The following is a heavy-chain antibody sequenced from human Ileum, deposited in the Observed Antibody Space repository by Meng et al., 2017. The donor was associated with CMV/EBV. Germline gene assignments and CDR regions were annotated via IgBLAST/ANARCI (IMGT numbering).Heavy chain of an antibody. CDR2: ISSSGSTI. D-gene: IGHD6-19*01. CDR3: ARATKQWLVIRLYYYFDY. J-gene: IGHJ4*02. V-gene: IGHV3-48*03. CDR1: GITFSSSS. Sequence: GESLKISCAASGITFSSSSMNWVRQAPGKGLEWVSYISSSGSTIYYADSVKGRFTISRDNAKNSLYLQMNSLRAEDTAVYYCARATKQWLVIRLYYYFDYWGQGTLVTVSS.